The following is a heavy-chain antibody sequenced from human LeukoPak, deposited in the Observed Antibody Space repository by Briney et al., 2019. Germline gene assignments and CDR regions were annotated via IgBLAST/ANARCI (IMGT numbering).Heavy chain of an antibody. Sequence: GASVKVSCRASGYTFTGYYMSWVRQAPGQGLEWMGWINPDSGGTHYAQNFQGWVTMTRDTSISTAYMELSRLRSDDTAVYYCARRTLTAPRSAFDIWGQGTMVTVSS. CDR2: INPDSGGT. CDR3: ARRTLTAPRSAFDI. V-gene: IGHV1-2*04. D-gene: IGHD1-14*01. CDR1: GYTFTGYY. J-gene: IGHJ3*02.